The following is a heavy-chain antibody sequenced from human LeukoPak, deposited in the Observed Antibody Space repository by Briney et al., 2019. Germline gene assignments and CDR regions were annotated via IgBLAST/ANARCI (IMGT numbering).Heavy chain of an antibody. D-gene: IGHD2-8*01. CDR3: ARAGLYAVSGLDY. CDR2: ISSGSGYM. J-gene: IGHJ4*02. Sequence: GGSLRLSCAVSGFRFSSYNMNWARQAPGKGLEWVSAISSGSGYMYYADSVKGRFTISRDNAKNSLYLQMNSLRAEDTAVYYCARAGLYAVSGLDYWGQGTLVTVSS. V-gene: IGHV3-21*01. CDR1: GFRFSSYN.